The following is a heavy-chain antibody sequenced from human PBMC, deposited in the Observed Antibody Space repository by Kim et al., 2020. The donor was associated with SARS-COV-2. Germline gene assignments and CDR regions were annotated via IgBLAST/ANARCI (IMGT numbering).Heavy chain of an antibody. Sequence: GGSLRLSCAASGFTFSSYAMSWVRQAPGKGLEWVSVIYSGGSSTYYADSVKGRFTISRDNSKNTLYLQMNSLRAEDTAVYYCAKSDYDILTGYYFDYWGQGTLVTVSS. CDR3: AKSDYDILTGYYFDY. J-gene: IGHJ4*02. V-gene: IGHV3-23*03. D-gene: IGHD3-9*01. CDR2: IYSGGSST. CDR1: GFTFSSYA.